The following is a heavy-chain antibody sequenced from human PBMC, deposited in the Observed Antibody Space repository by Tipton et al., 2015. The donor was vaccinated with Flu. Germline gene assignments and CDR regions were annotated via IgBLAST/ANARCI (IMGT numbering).Heavy chain of an antibody. CDR1: GGSISSYY. V-gene: IGHV4-4*07. Sequence: TLSLTCNVPGGSISSYYWSWIRQPAGKELEWIGRIYVSDNSNYNPSLKSRVTMSVNTSKNQFSLKLSSVTAADTAVYYCAREVSASGRYFDYWGQGTLVTVSS. D-gene: IGHD1-1*01. J-gene: IGHJ4*01. CDR2: IYVSDNS. CDR3: AREVSASGRYFDY.